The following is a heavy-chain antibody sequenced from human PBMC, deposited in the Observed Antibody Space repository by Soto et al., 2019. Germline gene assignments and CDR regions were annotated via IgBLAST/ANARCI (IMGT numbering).Heavy chain of an antibody. J-gene: IGHJ6*02. D-gene: IGHD6-13*01. V-gene: IGHV1-3*01. Sequence: ASVKVSCKASVYTLTSYAIHWVRQAPGQRLEWMGWINAGNGNTKYSQKFQGRVTITRDTSASTAYMELSSLRSEDTAVYYCASSYIAAAPYGMDVWGQGTTVTVSS. CDR1: VYTLTSYA. CDR2: INAGNGNT. CDR3: ASSYIAAAPYGMDV.